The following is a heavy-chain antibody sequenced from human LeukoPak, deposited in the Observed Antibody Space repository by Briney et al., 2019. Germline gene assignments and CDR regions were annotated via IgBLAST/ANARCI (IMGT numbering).Heavy chain of an antibody. V-gene: IGHV3-43D*03. CDR2: ITWGGGST. D-gene: IGHD6-13*01. CDR3: TKGTSSWHEFDY. Sequence: GGSLRLSCAASGFTFDDYAMHWVRQAPGKGLEWVSLITWGGGSTYYADSVKGRFTISRDNSKNSLSLQMNNLRAEDTALYYCTKGTSSWHEFDYWGQGPLVPVSS. CDR1: GFTFDDYA. J-gene: IGHJ4*02.